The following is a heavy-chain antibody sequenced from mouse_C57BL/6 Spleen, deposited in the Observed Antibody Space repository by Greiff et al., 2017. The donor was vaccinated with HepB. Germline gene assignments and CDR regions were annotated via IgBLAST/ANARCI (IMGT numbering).Heavy chain of an antibody. Sequence: EVKLMESGAELVRPGASVKLSCTASGFNIKDDYMHWVKQRPEQGLEWIGWIDPENGDTEYASKFQGKATITADTSSNTAYLQLSSLTSEDTAVYYGTKGLPPAYWGQGTLVTVSA. V-gene: IGHV14-4*01. CDR1: GFNIKDDY. CDR2: IDPENGDT. CDR3: TKGLPPAY. D-gene: IGHD5-5*01. J-gene: IGHJ3*01.